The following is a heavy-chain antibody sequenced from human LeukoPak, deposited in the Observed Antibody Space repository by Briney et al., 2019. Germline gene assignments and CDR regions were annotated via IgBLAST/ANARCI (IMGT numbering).Heavy chain of an antibody. V-gene: IGHV3-7*01. D-gene: IGHD6-19*01. CDR1: GFTFNKYG. CDR2: INKDGSEK. CDR3: AGSGWQVYLDY. J-gene: IGHJ4*02. Sequence: GGSLRLSCVGFGFTFNKYGMNWVRQAPGKGLEWVANINKDGSEKNTVDSVKGRFTISRDNAKNSLYLQMNSLRAEDTGVYYCAGSGWQVYLDYWGQGALVTASS.